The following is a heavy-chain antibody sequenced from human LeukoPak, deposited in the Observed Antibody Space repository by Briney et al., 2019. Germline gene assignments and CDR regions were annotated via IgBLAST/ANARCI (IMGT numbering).Heavy chain of an antibody. Sequence: PSETLSLTCAVYGGSFSGYYWNWIRQPPGKGLEWIGEINHSGSTNYNPSLKSRVTTSVDTSKNQFSLRLTSVTAADTAVYYCARRSLVRGVVIGAWGQGTLVTVSS. V-gene: IGHV4-34*01. CDR2: INHSGST. CDR1: GGSFSGYY. CDR3: ARRSLVRGVVIGA. J-gene: IGHJ5*02. D-gene: IGHD3-10*01.